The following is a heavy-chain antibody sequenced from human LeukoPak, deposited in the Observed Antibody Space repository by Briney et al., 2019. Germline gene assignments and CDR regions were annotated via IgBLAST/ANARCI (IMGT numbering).Heavy chain of an antibody. D-gene: IGHD3-16*01. CDR1: GGSIRSSSYY. Sequence: PSETLSLTCTVSGGSIRSSSYYWGWIRQPPGKGLEWIGSIYYSGSTYYNPSLKSRVTISVDTSKNQFSLKLSSVTAADTAVYYCARDAGDYVWGSYLPPYDYWGQGTLVTVSS. J-gene: IGHJ4*02. CDR2: IYYSGST. V-gene: IGHV4-39*07. CDR3: ARDAGDYVWGSYLPPYDY.